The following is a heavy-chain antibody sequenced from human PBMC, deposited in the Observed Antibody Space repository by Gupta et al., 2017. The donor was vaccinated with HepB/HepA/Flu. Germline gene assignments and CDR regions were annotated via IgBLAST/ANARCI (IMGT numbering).Heavy chain of an antibody. CDR3: SRDTFGPYDY. CDR2: MNQDGSVI. CDR1: GFSVSSYW. D-gene: IGHD2/OR15-2a*01. V-gene: IGHV3-74*01. J-gene: IGHJ4*02. Sequence: EVQLAESGGGLVQPGGSLRLSCADSGFSVSSYWMHWVRQAPGKGLVWVGRMNQDGSVINYADSVKGRFTISKDNTKNALYLQMNSLRVEDTAIYFCSRDTFGPYDYWGQGTLVTVSS.